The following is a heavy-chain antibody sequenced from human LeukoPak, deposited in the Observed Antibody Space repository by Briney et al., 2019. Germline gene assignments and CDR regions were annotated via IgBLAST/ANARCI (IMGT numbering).Heavy chain of an antibody. CDR1: GYTFTSYA. D-gene: IGHD3-22*01. CDR2: INAGNGNT. J-gene: IGHJ4*02. V-gene: IGHV1-3*01. Sequence: ASVTVSCKASGYTFTSYAMHWVRQAPGQRLEWMGWINAGNGNTKYSQMLQGRVTITRDTSASTAYMGLSSLRSEDTAVYYCARGSSGYPHYFDYWGQGTLVSVSS. CDR3: ARGSSGYPHYFDY.